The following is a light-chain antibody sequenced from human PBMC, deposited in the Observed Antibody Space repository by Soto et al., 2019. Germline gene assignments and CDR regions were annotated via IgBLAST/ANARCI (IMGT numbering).Light chain of an antibody. CDR2: DAP. CDR3: QQYNSDPPWT. J-gene: IGKJ1*01. Sequence: DIQMTQSPSTLSTSVGDRVTITCRASQSISHLLAWYQQKPGKAPKLLIYDAPSLESGVPSRFSGSGSGTEFTLTISSLQPDDFATYYCQQYNSDPPWTFGQGTKVEIK. V-gene: IGKV1-5*01. CDR1: QSISHL.